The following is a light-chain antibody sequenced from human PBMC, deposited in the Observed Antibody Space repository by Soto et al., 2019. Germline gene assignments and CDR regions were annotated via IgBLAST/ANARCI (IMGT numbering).Light chain of an antibody. CDR3: QQYDSYSWT. V-gene: IGKV1-5*01. J-gene: IGKJ1*01. CDR1: QSISNW. CDR2: DVS. Sequence: DIQITQSPSTLSASVGDRVTITCRASQSISNWLAWYQHKPGKAPKLLIYDVSSLESGVPARFSGSGSGTEFILTISSLQTDDFATYYCQQYDSYSWTFGQGTKV.